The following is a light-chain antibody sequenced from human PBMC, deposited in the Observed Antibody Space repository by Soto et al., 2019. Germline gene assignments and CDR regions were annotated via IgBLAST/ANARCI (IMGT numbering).Light chain of an antibody. V-gene: IGKV3-15*01. CDR1: QSVSNN. Sequence: ILMTQSPATLSVTTGERATLSCRASQSVSNNLAWYQQKPGQAPRLLIYDASTRATGIPARFSGSGSGTEFTLTISGLQSVDFAVYYCQQYNIWPPWTFGQGTKVEVK. CDR3: QQYNIWPPWT. CDR2: DAS. J-gene: IGKJ1*01.